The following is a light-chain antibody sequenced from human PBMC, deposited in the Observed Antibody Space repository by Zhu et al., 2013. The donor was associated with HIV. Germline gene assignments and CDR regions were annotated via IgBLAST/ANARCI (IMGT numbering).Light chain of an antibody. J-gene: IGKJ4*01. CDR3: QKYHGDAT. Sequence: SGVPSRFSGSASGTDFTLTITSLQPEDFATYYCQKYHGDATFGGGTKVEIK. V-gene: IGKV1-27*01.